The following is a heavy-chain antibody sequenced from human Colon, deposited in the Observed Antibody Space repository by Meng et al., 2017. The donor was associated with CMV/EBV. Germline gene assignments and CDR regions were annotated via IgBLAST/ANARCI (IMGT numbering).Heavy chain of an antibody. V-gene: IGHV3-30*02. Sequence: GESLKISCAASGFRFNHYGIDSVRQTPGKGLEWVAFILYDGSNEYYADSVRGRFTISRDNSKNTLFLQMNSLRPEDTGVYYCAKIPHYSDGPRDTFNVWGQGTLVTVSS. D-gene: IGHD3-22*01. J-gene: IGHJ3*01. CDR3: AKIPHYSDGPRDTFNV. CDR2: ILYDGSNE. CDR1: GFRFNHYG.